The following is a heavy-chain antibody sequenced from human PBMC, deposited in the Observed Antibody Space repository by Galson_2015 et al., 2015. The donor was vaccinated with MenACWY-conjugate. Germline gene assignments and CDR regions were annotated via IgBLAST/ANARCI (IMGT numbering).Heavy chain of an antibody. D-gene: IGHD5-12*01. CDR3: ARDPHVNNGYDIHDAFDI. V-gene: IGHV3-74*01. CDR2: IKSDGSST. Sequence: SLRLSCAASGFTFSNFWIHWVRHAPGKGLAWVPRIKSDGSSTSYADSVKGRFTISRDNAKSTVYLQMNSLRAEDTALYYCARDPHVNNGYDIHDAFDIWGQGTMVTVST. J-gene: IGHJ3*02. CDR1: GFTFSNFW.